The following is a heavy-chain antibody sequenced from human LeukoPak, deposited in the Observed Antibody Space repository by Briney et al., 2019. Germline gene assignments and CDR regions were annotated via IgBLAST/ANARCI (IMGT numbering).Heavy chain of an antibody. J-gene: IGHJ4*02. D-gene: IGHD3-3*01. CDR2: VFLILGTA. CDR1: GGTFSSYA. V-gene: IGHV1-69*13. CDR3: ARSGGGYDFWSGYPYYFDY. Sequence: GASVKVSCKASGGTFSSYAISWGGQAPGQGLGWWGGVFLILGTANYAQKFQGRVTITADESTSTAYMELSSLRSEDTAVYYCARSGGGYDFWSGYPYYFDYWGQGTLVTVSS.